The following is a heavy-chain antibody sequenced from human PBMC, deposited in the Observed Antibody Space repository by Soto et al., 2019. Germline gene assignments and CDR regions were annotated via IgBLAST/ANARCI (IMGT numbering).Heavy chain of an antibody. CDR1: GYSFTDYH. Sequence: ASVKVSCKASGYSFTDYHIHWVRQAPGQGLEWLGRINPKSGGTSTAQKFQGWVTMTTDTSISTASMELTRLTSDDTAIYYCARGDSTDCSNGVCSFFYNHDMDVWGQGTTVTVPS. D-gene: IGHD2-8*01. CDR3: ARGDSTDCSNGVCSFFYNHDMDV. CDR2: INPKSGGT. J-gene: IGHJ6*02. V-gene: IGHV1-2*04.